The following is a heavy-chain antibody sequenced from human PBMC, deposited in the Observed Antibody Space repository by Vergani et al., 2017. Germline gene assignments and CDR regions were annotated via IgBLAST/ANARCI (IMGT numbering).Heavy chain of an antibody. D-gene: IGHD5-18*01. J-gene: IGHJ5*02. Sequence: QVQLVQSGAEVKKPGASVKVSCKASGYTFTSYGISWVRQAPGQGLEWMGWISAYNGNTNYAQKLQGRVTMTTDTSKSTAYMELRSLRSDDTAVYYCARVNPGYSYGHGFDPWGQGTLVTVSS. V-gene: IGHV1-18*04. CDR1: GYTFTSYG. CDR3: ARVNPGYSYGHGFDP. CDR2: ISAYNGNT.